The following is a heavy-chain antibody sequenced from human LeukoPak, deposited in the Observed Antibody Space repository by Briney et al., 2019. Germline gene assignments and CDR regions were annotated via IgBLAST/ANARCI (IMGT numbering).Heavy chain of an antibody. J-gene: IGHJ3*02. D-gene: IGHD3-16*01. V-gene: IGHV3-30-3*01. CDR2: ISYDGSNK. Sequence: PGGSLRLSCAASGFTFSSYAMHWVRQAPGKGLEWVAVISYDGSNKYYADSVKGRFTISRDNSKNTLYLQMNSLRAEDTAVYYCARQGRPLSLSTGARFRTMSRDREQFGEGPFDIWGQGTMVTVSS. CDR3: ARQGRPLSLSTGARFRTMSRDREQFGEGPFDI. CDR1: GFTFSSYA.